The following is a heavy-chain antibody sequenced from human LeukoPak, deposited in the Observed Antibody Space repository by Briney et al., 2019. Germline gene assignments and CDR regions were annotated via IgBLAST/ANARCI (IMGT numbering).Heavy chain of an antibody. V-gene: IGHV3-11*06. CDR2: ISSSSDYT. Sequence: GGSLRLSCAASGFTFSDYHMSWIRQAPGKGLEWVSYISSSSDYTNYADSVKGRFTISRDNAKNSLYLQMNSLRVEDTAVYYCAREDTGVAFDIWGQGTTVTV. J-gene: IGHJ3*02. CDR1: GFTFSDYH. CDR3: AREDTGVAFDI. D-gene: IGHD2-8*01.